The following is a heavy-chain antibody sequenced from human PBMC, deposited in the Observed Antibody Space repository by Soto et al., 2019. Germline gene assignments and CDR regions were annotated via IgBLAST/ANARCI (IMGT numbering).Heavy chain of an antibody. Sequence: ASVKVSCKASGYTFTSYGISCVRQAPGQGLEWMGWISAYNGNTNYAQKLQGRVTMTTDTSTSTAYMELRSLRSDDTAVYYCARGRRTDSSGYRFAPWGQGTLVTVSS. V-gene: IGHV1-18*01. J-gene: IGHJ5*02. CDR2: ISAYNGNT. D-gene: IGHD3-22*01. CDR3: ARGRRTDSSGYRFAP. CDR1: GYTFTSYG.